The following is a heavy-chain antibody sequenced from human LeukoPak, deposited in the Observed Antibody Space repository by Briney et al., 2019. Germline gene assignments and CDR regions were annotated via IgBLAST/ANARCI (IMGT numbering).Heavy chain of an antibody. CDR1: GFTFSSYS. J-gene: IGHJ5*02. Sequence: GGSLRLSCAASGFTFSSYSMNWVRQAPGKGLEWVSYISSSSSTIYYADSVKGRFTISRDNAKNSLYLQMNSLRAEDTAVYYCARDLRYYYGSGNVLYNWFDPWGQGTLVTVSS. V-gene: IGHV3-48*01. CDR3: ARDLRYYYGSGNVLYNWFDP. CDR2: ISSSSSTI. D-gene: IGHD3-10*01.